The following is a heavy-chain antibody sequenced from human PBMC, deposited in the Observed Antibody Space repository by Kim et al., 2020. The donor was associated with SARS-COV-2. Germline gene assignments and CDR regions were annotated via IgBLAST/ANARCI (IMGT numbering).Heavy chain of an antibody. CDR3: ARDRRGWNDHWFDP. CDR2: INHSGST. D-gene: IGHD1-1*01. V-gene: IGHV4-34*01. J-gene: IGHJ5*02. Sequence: SETLSLTCAVYGGSFSGYYWSWIRQPPGKGLEWIGEINHSGSTNYNPSLKSRVTISVDTSKNQFSLKLSSVTAADTAVYYCARDRRGWNDHWFDPWGQGTLVTVSS. CDR1: GGSFSGYY.